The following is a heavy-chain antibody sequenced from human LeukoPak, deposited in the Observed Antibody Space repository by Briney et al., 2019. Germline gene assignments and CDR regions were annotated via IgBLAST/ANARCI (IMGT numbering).Heavy chain of an antibody. D-gene: IGHD2-2*01. V-gene: IGHV1-18*01. J-gene: IGHJ6*03. CDR3: ATLTPSSIVVVPAATRYDYYMEV. CDR1: GYTFTNYG. Sequence: GASVTVSCKASGYTFTNYGINWVRQAPGQGLEWMGWISAYNGNTNYAQKLQGRVTMTTDTSTSTAYMELRSLRSEDTAVYYCATLTPSSIVVVPAATRYDYYMEVSG. CDR2: ISAYNGNT.